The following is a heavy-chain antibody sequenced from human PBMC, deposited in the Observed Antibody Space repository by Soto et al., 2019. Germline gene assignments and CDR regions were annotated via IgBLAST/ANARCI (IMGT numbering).Heavy chain of an antibody. D-gene: IGHD2-21*02. CDR2: IYYSGST. J-gene: IGHJ3*01. V-gene: IGHV4-39*01. Sequence: SETLSLTCTVSGGSISSSSYYWGWIRQPPGKGLEWIGSIYYSGSTYYNPSLKSRVTISVDTSKNQFSLKLSSVTAADTAVYYCARLVTPPREGSSDFWCQATLVT. CDR3: ARLVTPPREGSSDF. CDR1: GGSISSSSYY.